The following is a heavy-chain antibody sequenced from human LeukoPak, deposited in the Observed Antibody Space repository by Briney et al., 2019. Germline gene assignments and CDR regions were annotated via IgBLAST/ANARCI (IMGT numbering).Heavy chain of an antibody. Sequence: PSETLSLTCTVSGGSISNYYWSWIRQPPGKGLEWIGYIYYSGSTNYNPSLKSRVTISVDTSKNQLSLKLSSVTAADTAVYYCARAGYYYDSSGYYSYDYWGQGTLVTVSS. D-gene: IGHD3-22*01. CDR2: IYYSGST. CDR3: ARAGYYYDSSGYYSYDY. CDR1: GGSISNYY. V-gene: IGHV4-59*01. J-gene: IGHJ4*02.